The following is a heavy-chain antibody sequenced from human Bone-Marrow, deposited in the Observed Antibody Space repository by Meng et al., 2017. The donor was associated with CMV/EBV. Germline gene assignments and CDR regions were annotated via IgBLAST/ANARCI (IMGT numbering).Heavy chain of an antibody. V-gene: IGHV1-46*01. D-gene: IGHD3-9*01. CDR1: GYTFTGYY. CDR2: INPNSGGST. CDR3: GRVERYFDWEYYFDY. J-gene: IGHJ4*02. Sequence: ASVKVSCKASGYTFTGYYMHWVRQAPGQGLEWMGWINPNSGGSTSYAQKFQGRVTMTRDTSTSTVYMELSSLRSEDTAVYYCGRVERYFDWEYYFDYWGQGTLVTVSS.